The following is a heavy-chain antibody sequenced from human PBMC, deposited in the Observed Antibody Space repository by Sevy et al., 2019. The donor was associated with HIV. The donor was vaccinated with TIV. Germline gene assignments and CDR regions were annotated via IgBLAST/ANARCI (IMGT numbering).Heavy chain of an antibody. CDR2: ISYDGSNK. CDR1: GFTFSSYG. V-gene: IGHV3-30*03. Sequence: GGSLRLSCAASGFTFSSYGMHWVRQAPGKGLEWVAVISYDGSNKYYADSVKGRFTISRDNSKNTLYLQMNSLRAEDTAVYYCGGDSICWYRAYWGQGTLVTVSS. D-gene: IGHD6-13*01. CDR3: GGDSICWYRAY. J-gene: IGHJ4*02.